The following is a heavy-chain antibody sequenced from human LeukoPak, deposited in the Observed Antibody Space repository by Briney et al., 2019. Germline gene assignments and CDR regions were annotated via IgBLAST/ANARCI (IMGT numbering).Heavy chain of an antibody. V-gene: IGHV4-59*12. Sequence: SETLSLTCTVSGGSIISYYWSWIRQSPQKGLEWIAYIHSSGKTNYNPSLKSRVTISVDTSKNQFSLKLSSVTAADTAVYYCARTLTTVTTGYFDYWGQGTLVTVSS. J-gene: IGHJ4*02. CDR1: GGSIISYY. CDR2: IHSSGKT. CDR3: ARTLTTVTTGYFDY. D-gene: IGHD4-17*01.